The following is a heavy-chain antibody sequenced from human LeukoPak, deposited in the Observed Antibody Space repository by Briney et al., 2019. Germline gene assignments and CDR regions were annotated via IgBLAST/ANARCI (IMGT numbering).Heavy chain of an antibody. V-gene: IGHV1-2*02. CDR3: ARADRLHGGPYLIGP. D-gene: IGHD2-21*01. CDR2: INPNSGGT. J-gene: IGHJ5*02. CDR1: GYSFTNYY. Sequence: ASVKVSCKPSGYSFTNYYMHWVRQAPGQGLEWMGWINPNSGGTSSAQKFQGRVTMTRDTSITTVYMEVSWLTSDDTAIYYCARADRLHGGPYLIGPWGQGTLVTVSS.